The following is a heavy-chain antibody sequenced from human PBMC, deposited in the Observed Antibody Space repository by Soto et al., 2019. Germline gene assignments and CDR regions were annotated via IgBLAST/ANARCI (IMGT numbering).Heavy chain of an antibody. CDR2: IIPIFGTA. Sequence: QVQLVQSGAEVKKPGSSVKVSCKASGGTFSSYAISWVRQAPGQGLEWMGGIIPIFGTANYAQKFQGRVTITADDSTSTAYMELSSLRSEDTAVYYCARTRTTVTSYYYYGMDVWGQGSTVTVSS. V-gene: IGHV1-69*01. CDR3: ARTRTTVTSYYYYGMDV. D-gene: IGHD4-17*01. J-gene: IGHJ6*02. CDR1: GGTFSSYA.